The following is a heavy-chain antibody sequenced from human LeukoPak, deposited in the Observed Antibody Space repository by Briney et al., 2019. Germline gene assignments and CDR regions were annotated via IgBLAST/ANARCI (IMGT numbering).Heavy chain of an antibody. CDR1: GFTFSSYA. CDR2: ISWNSGSI. V-gene: IGHV3-9*01. Sequence: GGSLRLSCAASGFTFSSYAMHWVRQAPGKGLEWVSGISWNSGSIGYADSVKGRFTISRDNAKNSLYLQMNSLRAEDTALYYCAKAKGIYYDSSGYWVFGYWGQGTLVTVSS. J-gene: IGHJ4*02. D-gene: IGHD3-22*01. CDR3: AKAKGIYYDSSGYWVFGY.